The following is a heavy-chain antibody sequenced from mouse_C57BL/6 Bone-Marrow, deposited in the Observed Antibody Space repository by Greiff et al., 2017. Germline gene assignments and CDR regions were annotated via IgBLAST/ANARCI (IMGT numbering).Heavy chain of an antibody. J-gene: IGHJ3*01. Sequence: QVQLQQPGAELVKPGASVKLSCKASGYTFTSYWMHWVKQRPGQGLELIGMIHPNSGSTNYNEKFKSKATLTVDKSSSTAYMQLSSLTSEDSAVYYCARGDYDSWFAYWGQGTLVTVSA. CDR3: ARGDYDSWFAY. CDR2: IHPNSGST. CDR1: GYTFTSYW. D-gene: IGHD2-4*01. V-gene: IGHV1-64*01.